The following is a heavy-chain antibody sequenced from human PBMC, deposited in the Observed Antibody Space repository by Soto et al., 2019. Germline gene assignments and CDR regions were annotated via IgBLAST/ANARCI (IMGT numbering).Heavy chain of an antibody. J-gene: IGHJ3*02. Sequence: QLQLQESGPGLVKPSETLSLTCTVSGGSISSSSYYWGWIRQPPGKGLEWIGSIYYSGSTYYNPSLKSRVTISVDTSKNQFSLKLSSVTAADTAVYYCARHGRGLLGAFDIWGQGTMVTVSS. CDR2: IYYSGST. CDR1: GGSISSSSYY. CDR3: ARHGRGLLGAFDI. V-gene: IGHV4-39*01. D-gene: IGHD1-26*01.